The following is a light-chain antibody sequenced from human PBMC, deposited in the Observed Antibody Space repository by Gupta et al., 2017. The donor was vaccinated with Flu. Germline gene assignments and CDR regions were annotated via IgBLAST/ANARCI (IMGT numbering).Light chain of an antibody. CDR3: HQYNSYSPET. J-gene: IGKJ2*01. CDR1: QSINNW. V-gene: IGKV1-5*03. CDR2: KAS. Sequence: DRGTITCRASQSINNWLAWYQQKPGKAPKLLIYKASSLQSGVPSRFSGSGSGTEFSLTISSLQPDDFAIYYCHQYNSYSPETFGQGTKLEIK.